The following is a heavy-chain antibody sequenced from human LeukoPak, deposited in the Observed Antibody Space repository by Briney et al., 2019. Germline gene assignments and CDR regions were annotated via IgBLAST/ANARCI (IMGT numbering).Heavy chain of an antibody. J-gene: IGHJ6*04. D-gene: IGHD2-2*01. V-gene: IGHV3-30*04. CDR2: ISYDGSNK. CDR3: ARVVVPAAIDDGMDV. CDR1: GFTFSSYA. Sequence: PGGSLRLSCAASGFTFSSYAMHWVRQAPGKGLEWVAVISYDGSNKYYADSVKGRFTISRDNSKNTLYLQMNSLRAEDTAVYYCARVVVPAAIDDGMDVRGKGATVTVSS.